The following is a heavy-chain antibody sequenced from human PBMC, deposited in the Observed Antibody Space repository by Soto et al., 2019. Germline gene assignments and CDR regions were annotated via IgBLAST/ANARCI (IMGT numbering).Heavy chain of an antibody. D-gene: IGHD2-2*01. CDR3: ATGPRSCNSASCHKGWFDP. J-gene: IGHJ5*02. V-gene: IGHV3-23*01. CDR2: ISSTSNYK. CDR1: GFTFSTYA. Sequence: EVQLLESGGGLLQPGGSLRLSCADSGFTFSTYAMTWVRQAPGKGLEWVSTISSTSNYKYYADSVKGRFTISRDRSNTVYLQMTGLRDEDTAVYYCATGPRSCNSASCHKGWFDPWGQGTLVTVSS.